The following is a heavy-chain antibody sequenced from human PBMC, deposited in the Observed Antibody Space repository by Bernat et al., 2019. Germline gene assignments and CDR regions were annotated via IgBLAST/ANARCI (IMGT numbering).Heavy chain of an antibody. CDR1: GFTFSSYA. V-gene: IGHV3-23*01. D-gene: IGHD3-16*02. Sequence: EVQLLESGGGLVQPGGSLRLSCAASGFTFSSYAMSWVRQAPGKGLEWVSAISGSGGSTYYADSVKGRFTISRENSKNTLYLQMNSLRAEDTAVYYCAKDGGRIWGSYRGNWFDPWGQGTLVTVSS. J-gene: IGHJ5*02. CDR3: AKDGGRIWGSYRGNWFDP. CDR2: ISGSGGST.